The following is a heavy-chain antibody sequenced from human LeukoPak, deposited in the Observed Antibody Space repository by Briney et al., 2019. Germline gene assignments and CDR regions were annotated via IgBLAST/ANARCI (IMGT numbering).Heavy chain of an antibody. CDR3: ARIWIAAAGNWFDP. D-gene: IGHD6-13*01. CDR1: GYIFTAYY. V-gene: IGHV1-18*01. J-gene: IGHJ5*02. CDR2: ISAYNGNT. Sequence: GASVKVSCKTSGYIFTAYYMHWVRQAPGQGLEWMGWISAYNGNTNYAQKLQGRVTMTTDTSTSTAYMELRSLRSDDTAVYYCARIWIAAAGNWFDPWGQGTLVTVSS.